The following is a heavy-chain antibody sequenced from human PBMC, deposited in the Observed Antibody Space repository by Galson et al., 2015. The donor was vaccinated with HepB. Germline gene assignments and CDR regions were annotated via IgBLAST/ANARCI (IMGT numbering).Heavy chain of an antibody. D-gene: IGHD4-11*01. CDR3: ARGYSIIYYYYGMDV. CDR1: AGSISSTNW. Sequence: ETLSLTCAVSAGSISSTNWWSWVRQPPGKGLEWIGEIYHSGSTNYNPSLKSRVTISADKSKNQFSLKLSSVTAADTAVYYCARGYSIIYYYYGMDVWGQGTTVTVSS. V-gene: IGHV4-4*02. J-gene: IGHJ6*02. CDR2: IYHSGST.